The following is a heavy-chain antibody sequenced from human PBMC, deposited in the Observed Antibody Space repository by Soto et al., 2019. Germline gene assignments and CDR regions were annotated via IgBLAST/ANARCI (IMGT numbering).Heavy chain of an antibody. CDR3: ASYANYNHY. CDR2: VYYSGST. J-gene: IGHJ4*02. Sequence: QVQLQESGPGLVKPSETLSLTCTVSGGSISSYYWSWIRQPPGKGLEWIGYVYYSGSTNYNPSLKSRVTISVDTSKNQFSRKLSSVTAADTAVYYCASYANYNHYWGQGTLVTVSS. D-gene: IGHD4-4*01. CDR1: GGSISSYY. V-gene: IGHV4-59*01.